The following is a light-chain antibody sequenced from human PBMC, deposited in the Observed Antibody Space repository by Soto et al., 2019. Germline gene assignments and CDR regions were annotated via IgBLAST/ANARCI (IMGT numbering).Light chain of an antibody. V-gene: IGKV1-6*01. CDR1: QDIRTE. CDR2: ASS. CDR3: LQDSKYPRT. Sequence: AIQMTQSPSSLSASVGDRVTITCRASQDIRTELGWYQQKFGKAPKLLIYASSTLQSGVPSRFSGSGSGTDFTLTISSLQPEDFATYYCLQDSKYPRTFGQGTKV. J-gene: IGKJ1*01.